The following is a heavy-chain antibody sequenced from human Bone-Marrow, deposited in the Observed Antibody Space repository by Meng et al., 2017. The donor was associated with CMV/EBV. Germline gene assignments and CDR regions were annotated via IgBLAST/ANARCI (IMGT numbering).Heavy chain of an antibody. CDR2: ISWNSGSI. V-gene: IGHV3-9*01. CDR1: GFTFSSYE. CDR3: AKDRRPLIGGAGLTYYYYYYGMDV. Sequence: GGSLRLSCAASGFTFSSYEMNWVRQAPGKGLEWVSGISWNSGSIGYADSVKGRFTISRDNAKNSLYLQMNSLRAEDTAWYYCAKDRRPLIGGAGLTYYYYYYGMDVWGQGTTVTVSS. J-gene: IGHJ6*02. D-gene: IGHD1-26*01.